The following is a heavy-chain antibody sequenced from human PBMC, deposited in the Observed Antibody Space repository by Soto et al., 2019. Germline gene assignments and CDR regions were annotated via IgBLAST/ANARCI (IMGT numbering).Heavy chain of an antibody. CDR3: ATNYQEPSDDAFDV. CDR2: ISRNSRYT. Sequence: QVQLVESGGGLVKPGGSLRLSCAASGFTFSDYFMAWIRQAPGKGLEWIAYISRNSRYTNFADSVRGRFTISRDNAKNSLYLPMNVLSAEDTAVYYCATNYQEPSDDAFDVWGQGTMVTVSS. V-gene: IGHV3-11*06. J-gene: IGHJ3*01. CDR1: GFTFSDYF. D-gene: IGHD2-2*01.